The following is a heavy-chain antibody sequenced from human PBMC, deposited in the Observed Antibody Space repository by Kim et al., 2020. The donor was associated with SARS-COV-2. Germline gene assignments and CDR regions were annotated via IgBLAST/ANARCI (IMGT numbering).Heavy chain of an antibody. D-gene: IGHD6-13*01. V-gene: IGHV1-24*01. CDR3: ATSAAAGRLYWFDP. J-gene: IGHJ5*02. Sequence: AQKFPGRVTMTEDTSTDPAYMELSSLRSEDTAVYYCATSAAAGRLYWFDPWGQGTLVTVSS.